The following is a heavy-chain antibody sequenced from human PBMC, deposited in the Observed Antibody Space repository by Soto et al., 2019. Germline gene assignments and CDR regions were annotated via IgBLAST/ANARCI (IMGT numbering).Heavy chain of an antibody. D-gene: IGHD6-19*01. J-gene: IGHJ4*02. CDR2: TYYRSKWYN. CDR1: GDSVSSNSAA. Sequence: SQTLSLTCAISGDSVSSNSAAWNWIRQSPSRGLEWLGRTYYRSKWYNDYAVSVKSRITINPDTSKNQFSLRLSSVTAADTAVYFCARSAAVPGAHIDYWGQGTQVTVSS. CDR3: ARSAAVPGAHIDY. V-gene: IGHV6-1*01.